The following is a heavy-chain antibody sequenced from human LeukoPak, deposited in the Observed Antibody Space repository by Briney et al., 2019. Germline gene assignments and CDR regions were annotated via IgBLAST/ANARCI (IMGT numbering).Heavy chain of an antibody. CDR2: INPNSGGT. J-gene: IGHJ4*02. CDR1: GYTFTGYY. Sequence: GASVKVSCKASGYTFTGYYMHWVRQAPGQGLEWMGWINPNSGGTNYAQKFQGRVTMTRDTSISTAYMELSRLRSDDTAVYYCARRGHITGTSEFDYWGQGTLVTVSS. D-gene: IGHD1-20*01. V-gene: IGHV1-2*02. CDR3: ARRGHITGTSEFDY.